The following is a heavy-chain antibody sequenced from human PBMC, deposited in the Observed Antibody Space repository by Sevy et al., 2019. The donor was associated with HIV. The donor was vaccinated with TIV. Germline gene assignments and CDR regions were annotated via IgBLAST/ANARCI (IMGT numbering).Heavy chain of an antibody. V-gene: IGHV1-18*01. CDR3: ARSPFYGSGSYYPNNWFDP. CDR2: ISAYNGNT. Sequence: ASVKVSCKASGYTFTSYGISWVRQAPGQGLEWMGWISAYNGNTNYAQKLQGRVTMTTDTSTSTAYMELRSLGSDDTAVYYCARSPFYGSGSYYPNNWFDPWGQGTLVTVSS. D-gene: IGHD3-10*01. J-gene: IGHJ5*02. CDR1: GYTFTSYG.